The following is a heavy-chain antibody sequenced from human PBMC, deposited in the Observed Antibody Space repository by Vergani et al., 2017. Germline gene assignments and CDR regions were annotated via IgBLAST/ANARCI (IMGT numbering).Heavy chain of an antibody. CDR2: ISGSGGST. CDR3: APISAVVVLLFDY. Sequence: EVQLLESGGGLVQPGGSLRLSCAASGFTFSSYAMSWVRQAPGKGLEWVSAISGSGGSTYYADSVKGRFTISRDKAKHTLYLQMNSLRAEDTAVYYCAPISAVVVLLFDYWGQGTLVTVSS. J-gene: IGHJ4*02. D-gene: IGHD3-22*01. CDR1: GFTFSSYA. V-gene: IGHV3-23*01.